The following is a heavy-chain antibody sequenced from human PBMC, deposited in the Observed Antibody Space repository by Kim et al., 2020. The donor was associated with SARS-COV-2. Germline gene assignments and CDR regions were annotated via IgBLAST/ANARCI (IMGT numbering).Heavy chain of an antibody. J-gene: IGHJ6*02. CDR3: AKEKLLMGSYYGLDV. CDR2: ISNDGNNK. CDR1: GFTFGNYG. D-gene: IGHD3-10*01. V-gene: IGHV3-30*18. Sequence: GGSLRLSCVASGFTFGNYGMHWVRQAPGEGLEWVALISNDGNNKYYGASVEGRFTVSRDYSKNTLFLLMNSLRPEDTAVYYCAKEKLLMGSYYGLDVWGQGTTVTV.